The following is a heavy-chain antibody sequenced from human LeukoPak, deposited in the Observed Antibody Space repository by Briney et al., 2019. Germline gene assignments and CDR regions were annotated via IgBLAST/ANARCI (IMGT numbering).Heavy chain of an antibody. D-gene: IGHD3-3*01. J-gene: IGHJ6*03. CDR1: GFTFSSYE. Sequence: PGGSLRLSCAASGFTFSSYEMNWVRQAPGKGLEWVSYISSSGSTIYYADSVKGRFTISRDNAKNSLYLQMNSLRAEDTAVYYCARVRPPPFFYMDVWGKGTTVTISS. V-gene: IGHV3-48*03. CDR2: ISSSGSTI. CDR3: ARVRPPPFFYMDV.